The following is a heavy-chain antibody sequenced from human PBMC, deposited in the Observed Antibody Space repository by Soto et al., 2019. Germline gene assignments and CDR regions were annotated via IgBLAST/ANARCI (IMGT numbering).Heavy chain of an antibody. D-gene: IGHD2-15*01. V-gene: IGHV4-59*01. Sequence: QVQLQESGPGLVKPSETLSLTCTVSGGSTHSYYWAWIRQPPGKGLEWMGYVYYNGDTNYNPSPKSRVTRSVDASKNQFSLKLTSVPPADTAVYYCARGHGHGGSAFDFWGQGTLVTVSS. CDR2: VYYNGDT. CDR3: ARGHGHGGSAFDF. CDR1: GGSTHSYY. J-gene: IGHJ4*02.